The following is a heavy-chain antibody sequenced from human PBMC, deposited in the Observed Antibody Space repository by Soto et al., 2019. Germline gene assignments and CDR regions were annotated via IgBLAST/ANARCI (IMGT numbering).Heavy chain of an antibody. CDR3: GVYSSGWYYYGMDV. V-gene: IGHV1-18*01. CDR1: GYTFTSYG. CDR2: ISAYNGNT. Sequence: QVQLVQSGAEVKKPGASVKVSCKASGYTFTSYGISWVRQAPGQGLEWMGWISAYNGNTNYAQKLQGRVTMTTDTSTSTAYMELRSMRSDDTAVYYWGVYSSGWYYYGMDVWGQGTTVTVSS. J-gene: IGHJ6*02. D-gene: IGHD6-19*01.